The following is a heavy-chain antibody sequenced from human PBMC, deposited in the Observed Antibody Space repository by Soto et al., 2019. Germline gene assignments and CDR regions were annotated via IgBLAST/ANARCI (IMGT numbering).Heavy chain of an antibody. Sequence: QVQLVQSGAEVKKPGASVKVSCKASGYTFTSYGISWVRQAPGQGLEGMGWISAYNGNTNYAQKLQGIVTMTTDTSTSTAYMELRSLRSDDTAVYYCARDPIYDYIWGSYRHDAFDIWGQGTMVTVSS. CDR3: ARDPIYDYIWGSYRHDAFDI. CDR1: GYTFTSYG. J-gene: IGHJ3*02. D-gene: IGHD3-16*02. CDR2: ISAYNGNT. V-gene: IGHV1-18*01.